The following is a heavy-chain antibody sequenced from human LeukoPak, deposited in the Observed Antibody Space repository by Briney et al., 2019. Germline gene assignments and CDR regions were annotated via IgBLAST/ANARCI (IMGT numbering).Heavy chain of an antibody. CDR3: ARGVTGYSCGAWYFDL. V-gene: IGHV1-18*01. D-gene: IGHD5-18*01. CDR1: GYTFSSYD. Sequence: ASVKVSCKASGYTFSSYDITWVRQAPGQGLEWVGWISTYNANTNYAQKFQGRVAMTTDTSTSTAYMELRSLRSDDTAVYYCARGVTGYSCGAWYFDLWGRGTLVTVSS. CDR2: ISTYNANT. J-gene: IGHJ2*01.